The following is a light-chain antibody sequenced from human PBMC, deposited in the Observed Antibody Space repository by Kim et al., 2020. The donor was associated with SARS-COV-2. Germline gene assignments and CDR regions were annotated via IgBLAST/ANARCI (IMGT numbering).Light chain of an antibody. Sequence: SYELTQPPSVSVSPGQTASITCSGDKLGDKYACWHQQKPGQSPVLVIYQDSKRPSGIPERFSGSNSGNTATLTISGTQAMDEADYYCQAWDSTWVFGGGT. V-gene: IGLV3-1*01. CDR3: QAWDSTWV. CDR1: KLGDKY. CDR2: QDS. J-gene: IGLJ3*02.